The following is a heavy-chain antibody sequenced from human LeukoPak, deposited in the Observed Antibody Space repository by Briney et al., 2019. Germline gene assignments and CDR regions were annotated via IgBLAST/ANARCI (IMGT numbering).Heavy chain of an antibody. CDR1: GGSFSGYY. CDR2: IYYSGST. D-gene: IGHD2-8*01. V-gene: IGHV4-59*01. J-gene: IGHJ3*02. CDR3: ARVIGYCTNGVCYKGGAFDI. Sequence: SETLSLTCAVYGGSFSGYYWSWIRQPPGKGLEWIGYIYYSGSTNYNPSLKSRVTISVDTSKNQFSLKLSSVTAADTAVYYCARVIGYCTNGVCYKGGAFDIWGQGTMVTVSS.